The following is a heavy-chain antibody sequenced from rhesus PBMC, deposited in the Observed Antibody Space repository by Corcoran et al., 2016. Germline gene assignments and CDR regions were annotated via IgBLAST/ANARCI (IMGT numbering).Heavy chain of an antibody. CDR1: GSSISRVYG. CDR2: IGGTSGSN. CDR3: ARRDTATAYFDY. V-gene: IGHV4-127*01. J-gene: IGHJ4*01. D-gene: IGHD5-12*01. Sequence: QVQLQESGPGLVKPSVTLSLTCAVSGSSISRVYGWSWFRQPPWKGLEWIGYIGGTSGSNNSNPSLTSRVTISKDTSKNQFSLKLTSVTAADTAVYYCARRDTATAYFDYWGQGVLVTVSS.